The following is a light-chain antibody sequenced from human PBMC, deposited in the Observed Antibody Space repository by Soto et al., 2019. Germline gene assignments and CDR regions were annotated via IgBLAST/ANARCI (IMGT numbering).Light chain of an antibody. J-gene: IGKJ3*01. V-gene: IGKV3-20*01. CDR2: GAS. Sequence: ESALKQFPGTMSLSPGERASLSCRASQSVSSSCLAWYQQKPGQAPRLLMYGASSRASGIPDRFSGSGSGTDFTLTISRLEPEDFAVYYCQQYGTSPFTFGPGTKVDIK. CDR3: QQYGTSPFT. CDR1: QSVSSSC.